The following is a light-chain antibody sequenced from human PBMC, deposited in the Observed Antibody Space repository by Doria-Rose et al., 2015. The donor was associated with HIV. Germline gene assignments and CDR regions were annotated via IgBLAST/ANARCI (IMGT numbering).Light chain of an antibody. V-gene: IGKV3-20*01. CDR2: DGS. CDR1: QSLSSTY. Sequence: TQSPGTPSLSPGERATLSCRASQSLSSTYLAWYQQKPGQDPSLLIYDGSTRATGIPDRFSASGSGTDFTLTINRLEPEDFALYYCHQYGTSWTFGQGTKVEI. J-gene: IGKJ1*01. CDR3: HQYGTSWT.